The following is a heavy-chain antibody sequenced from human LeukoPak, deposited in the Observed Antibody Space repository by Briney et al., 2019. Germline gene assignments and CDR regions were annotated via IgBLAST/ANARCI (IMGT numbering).Heavy chain of an antibody. J-gene: IGHJ4*02. D-gene: IGHD6-19*01. Sequence: VQPEASLRLSCAVSGFNFDDYPLHLVRQAPGEGLEWVSLIRGDGGSTYYADSVKWRFTIYRDNSKDSLYLQMNSLRTEDTALYYCAKDFLGIAVAGMPIDYWGQGTLVTVSS. CDR2: IRGDGGST. CDR3: AKDFLGIAVAGMPIDY. CDR1: GFNFDDYP. V-gene: IGHV3-43*02.